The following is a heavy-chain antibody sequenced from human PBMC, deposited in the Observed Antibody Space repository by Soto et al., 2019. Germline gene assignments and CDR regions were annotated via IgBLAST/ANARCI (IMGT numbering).Heavy chain of an antibody. D-gene: IGHD1-26*01. V-gene: IGHV5-51*01. J-gene: IGHJ4*02. Sequence: PGESLKISCKGSGYSFTSYWIGWVRQMPGKGLEWMGIIYPGDSDTRYSPSFQGQVTISADKSISTAYLQWSSLKASDTAMYYCASLGRGPGIVGATYYFDYWGQGTLVTVSS. CDR2: IYPGDSDT. CDR3: ASLGRGPGIVGATYYFDY. CDR1: GYSFTSYW.